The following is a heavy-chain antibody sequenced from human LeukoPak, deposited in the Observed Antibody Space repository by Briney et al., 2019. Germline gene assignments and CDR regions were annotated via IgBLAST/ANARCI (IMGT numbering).Heavy chain of an antibody. CDR1: GYTLTELS. V-gene: IGHV1-24*01. CDR3: ATREYYDSSGYYQYAFDI. CDR2: FDPEDGET. D-gene: IGHD3-22*01. Sequence: ASVKVSCKVSGYTLTELSMHWVRQAPGKGLEWMGGFDPEDGETIYAQKFQGRVTMTEDTSTDTAYMELSSLRSEDTAVYYCATREYYDSSGYYQYAFDIWGQGTMVTVSS. J-gene: IGHJ3*02.